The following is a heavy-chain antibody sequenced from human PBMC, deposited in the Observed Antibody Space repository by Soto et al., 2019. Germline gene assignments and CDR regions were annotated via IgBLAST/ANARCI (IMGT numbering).Heavy chain of an antibody. Sequence: VQLVQSGAELKMPGASVKVSCKTSGYIFSNYGLTWVRQAPGQGLEWMGWISIYVSYSHSSPRFHGRLIMTTDTSTSTAFMELSGLRSDDTAVYYCARDKDRLQLGGNYSDSLDVWGQGTTVTVSS. D-gene: IGHD5-12*01. V-gene: IGHV1-18*01. CDR1: GYIFSNYG. J-gene: IGHJ6*02. CDR2: ISIYVSYS. CDR3: ARDKDRLQLGGNYSDSLDV.